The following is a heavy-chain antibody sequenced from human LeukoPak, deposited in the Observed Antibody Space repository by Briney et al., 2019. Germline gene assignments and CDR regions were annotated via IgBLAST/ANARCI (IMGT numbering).Heavy chain of an antibody. CDR2: INHSGST. J-gene: IGHJ4*02. CDR1: GGSFSGYY. D-gene: IGHD3-3*01. CDR3: ATLAPPPYYDFWSGYFTAFDY. Sequence: KSSETLSLTCAVYGGSFSGYYWSWIRQPPGKGLEWIGEINHSGSTNDNPSLKSRVTISVDTSKNQFSLKLSSVTAADTAVYYCATLAPPPYYDFWSGYFTAFDYWGQGTLVTVSS. V-gene: IGHV4-34*01.